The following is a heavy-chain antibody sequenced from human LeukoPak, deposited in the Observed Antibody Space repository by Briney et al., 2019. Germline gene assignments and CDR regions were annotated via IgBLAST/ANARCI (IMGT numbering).Heavy chain of an antibody. CDR3: ARGQSPSYYDMDV. V-gene: IGHV3-33*01. CDR2: IWSDGSSK. Sequence: GGSLRLSCAASGFTFSSYGMRWVRQAPGKVLEWVAVIWSDGSSKHYGDSVKGRFTISRDNSKNTLYLQMNSLRAEDTAVYHCARGQSPSYYDMDVWGQGTTVTVSS. J-gene: IGHJ6*02. D-gene: IGHD6-19*01. CDR1: GFTFSSYG.